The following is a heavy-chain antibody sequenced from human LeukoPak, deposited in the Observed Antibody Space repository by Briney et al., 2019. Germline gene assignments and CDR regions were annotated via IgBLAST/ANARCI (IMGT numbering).Heavy chain of an antibody. J-gene: IGHJ6*03. V-gene: IGHV1-69*05. Sequence: EASVKVSCKASGGTFSSYAISWVRQAPGQGLEWMGGIIPIFGTANYAQKFQGRVTITTDESTSTAYMELSSLRSEDTAVYYCASGGDIVVVPADGYYYYYMDVWGKGPTVTVSS. CDR1: GGTFSSYA. CDR3: ASGGDIVVVPADGYYYYYMDV. CDR2: IIPIFGTA. D-gene: IGHD2-2*01.